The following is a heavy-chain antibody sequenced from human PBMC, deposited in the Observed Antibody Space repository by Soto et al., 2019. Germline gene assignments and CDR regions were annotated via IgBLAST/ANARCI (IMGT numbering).Heavy chain of an antibody. V-gene: IGHV1-69*06. D-gene: IGHD3-16*01. CDR2: IIPIFGTA. Sequence: ASSKVSCKASGGTFSSYAISWVRQAPGHGLEWMGGIIPIFGTANYAQKFQGRVTITADKSTSTAYMELSSLRSEDTAVYYCARETNYDYVWGSFAFDIWGQGTMVTVSS. J-gene: IGHJ3*02. CDR3: ARETNYDYVWGSFAFDI. CDR1: GGTFSSYA.